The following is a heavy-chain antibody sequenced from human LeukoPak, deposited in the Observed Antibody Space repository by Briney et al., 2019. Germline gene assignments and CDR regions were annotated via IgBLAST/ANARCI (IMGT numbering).Heavy chain of an antibody. CDR3: SRDLGYFGSGSYLGWSDP. D-gene: IGHD3-10*01. CDR1: GGSVTSDNCY. CDR2: VSHSGTI. V-gene: IGHV4-61*01. Sequence: PSETLSLTCNVSGGSVTSDNCYWTWIRQAPGKGLEWIGHVSHSGTINYNPSLRSRVTISVDTSKNQFSLKLTSVSAADTALYYCSRDLGYFGSGSYLGWSDPWGQGTLVTVSS. J-gene: IGHJ5*02.